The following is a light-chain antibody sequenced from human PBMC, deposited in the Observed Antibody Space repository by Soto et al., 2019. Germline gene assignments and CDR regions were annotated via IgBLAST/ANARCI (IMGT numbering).Light chain of an antibody. Sequence: DIQMTQSPSTLSGSVGDRVTITCRASQTISSWLAWYQQKPGKAPKVLIYKASTLKSGVPSRFSGSGSGTEFTLTISSLQPDDFSTYYCQHYNIYSEAFGQGTKVELK. CDR1: QTISSW. V-gene: IGKV1-5*03. J-gene: IGKJ1*01. CDR2: KAS. CDR3: QHYNIYSEA.